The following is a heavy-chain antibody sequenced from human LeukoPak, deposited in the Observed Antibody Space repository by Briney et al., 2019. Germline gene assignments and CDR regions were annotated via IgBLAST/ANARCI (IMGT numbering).Heavy chain of an antibody. Sequence: PSETLSLTCTASVDSISGYYWSWIRQPPGKGLEWIGYMYYSGNTNYNPSLKSRLTTSLDTSKNQFSLKLSSVTAADTAVYYCARGKYYFDYWGQGTLVTVSS. CDR2: MYYSGNT. CDR3: ARGKYYFDY. J-gene: IGHJ4*02. CDR1: VDSISGYY. V-gene: IGHV4-59*01.